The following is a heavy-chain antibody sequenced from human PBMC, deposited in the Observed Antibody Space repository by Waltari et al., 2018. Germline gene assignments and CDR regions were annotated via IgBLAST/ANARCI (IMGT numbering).Heavy chain of an antibody. CDR2: IIPILGMA. D-gene: IGHD6-6*01. V-gene: IGHV1-69*10. J-gene: IGHJ4*02. Sequence: QVQLVQSGAEVKKPGSSVKVSCKASGGTFSSYAISWVRQGPGQGLEWVGGIIPILGMANYAQKFQGRVPITAAQSTSTAYMGMSSLRSEDTAVYYCVIAARPEMFELDCWGQGTLVTVSS. CDR3: VIAARPEMFELDC. CDR1: GGTFSSYA.